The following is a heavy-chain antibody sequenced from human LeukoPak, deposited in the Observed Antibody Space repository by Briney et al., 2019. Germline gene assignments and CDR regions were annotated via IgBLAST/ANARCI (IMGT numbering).Heavy chain of an antibody. V-gene: IGHV1-18*01. CDR3: ARDLFVVAFDY. CDR1: GCTFTNYG. J-gene: IGHJ4*02. Sequence: ASVKVSCRASGCTFTNYGISWVRQAPGQGLEWMGWISAYNGNTKYAQKLQGRVTMTTDTSTSTAYMELRSLRSDDTAVYYCARDLFVVAFDYWGQGTLVTVSS. CDR2: ISAYNGNT. D-gene: IGHD2-15*01.